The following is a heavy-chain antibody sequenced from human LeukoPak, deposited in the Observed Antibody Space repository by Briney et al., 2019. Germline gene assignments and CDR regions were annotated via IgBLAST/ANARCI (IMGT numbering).Heavy chain of an antibody. CDR3: VRFHGTYSFDQ. CDR2: SRNKANSYTT. Sequence: PGGSLRLTCAVSGFTFSDNYIDWVRQAPGKGLEWIGRSRNKANSYTTEYAASVKGRFTVSRDDSKNSLYLQMNCLKTEDTAVYYCVRFHGTYSFDQWGQGTLVTVSS. CDR1: GFTFSDNY. J-gene: IGHJ4*02. D-gene: IGHD1-26*01. V-gene: IGHV3-72*01.